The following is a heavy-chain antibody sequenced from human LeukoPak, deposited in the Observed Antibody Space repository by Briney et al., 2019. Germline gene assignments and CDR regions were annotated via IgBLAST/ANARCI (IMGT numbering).Heavy chain of an antibody. D-gene: IGHD6-6*01. CDR1: GYTFTSYA. CDR2: INTDTGNP. Sequence: GASVKVSCKASGYTFTSYAMNWVRQAPGQGLEWMGWINTDTGNPTYAQGFTGRFVFSLDTSVSTAYLQISSLKAEDTAVYYCARLRSSSYLTSINHNPMTDLDYWGQGTLVTVSS. V-gene: IGHV7-4-1*02. J-gene: IGHJ4*02. CDR3: ARLRSSSYLTSINHNPMTDLDY.